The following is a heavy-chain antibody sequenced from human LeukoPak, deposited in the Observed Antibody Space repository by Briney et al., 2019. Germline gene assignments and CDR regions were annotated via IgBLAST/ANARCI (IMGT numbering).Heavy chain of an antibody. Sequence: ASVKVSCKVSGYTLTELSMHWVRQAPGKGLEWMGGFDPEDGETIYAQKFQGRATMTEDTSTDTAYMELSSLRSEDTAVYYCATVLRFLEWSPLDYWGQGTLVTVSS. J-gene: IGHJ4*02. CDR2: FDPEDGET. V-gene: IGHV1-24*01. CDR3: ATVLRFLEWSPLDY. D-gene: IGHD3-3*01. CDR1: GYTLTELS.